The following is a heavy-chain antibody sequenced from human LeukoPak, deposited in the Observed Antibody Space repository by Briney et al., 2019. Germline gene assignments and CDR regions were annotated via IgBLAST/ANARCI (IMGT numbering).Heavy chain of an antibody. V-gene: IGHV3-30*18. CDR3: ANGGSRAFDI. Sequence: GGSLRLSCAASGFTFSSYGMHWVREAPGEGLEWVAVISYDGSNKYYADSVKGRFTISRDNSKNTLYLQMNSLRAEDTAVYYCANGGSRAFDIWGQGTMVTVSS. CDR1: GFTFSSYG. J-gene: IGHJ3*02. D-gene: IGHD2-15*01. CDR2: ISYDGSNK.